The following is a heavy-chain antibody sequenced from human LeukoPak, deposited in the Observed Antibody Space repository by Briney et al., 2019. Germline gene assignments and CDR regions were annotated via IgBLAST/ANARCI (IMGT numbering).Heavy chain of an antibody. Sequence: PSQTLSLTCTVSGGSISSGDYYWSWIRQPPGKGLEWIGYIYYSGSTYYNPSLRSRVTISVDTSKNQFSLKLSSVTAADTAVYYCARTLDYYDSSGRTHFDYWGQGTLVTVSS. J-gene: IGHJ4*02. CDR3: ARTLDYYDSSGRTHFDY. V-gene: IGHV4-30-4*01. D-gene: IGHD3-22*01. CDR2: IYYSGST. CDR1: GGSISSGDYY.